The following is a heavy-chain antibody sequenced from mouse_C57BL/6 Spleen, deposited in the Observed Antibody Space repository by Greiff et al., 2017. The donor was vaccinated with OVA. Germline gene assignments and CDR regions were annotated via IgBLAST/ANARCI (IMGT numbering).Heavy chain of an antibody. CDR2: IYPGDGDT. CDR3: AREGYAYAMDY. CDR1: GYAFSSYW. Sequence: QVQLQQSGPELVKPGASVKISCKASGYAFSSYWMNWVKQRPGKGLEWIGRIYPGDGDTNYNGKFKGKATLTADKSSSTAYMQLSSLTSEDSAVYFCAREGYAYAMDYWGQGTSVTVSS. D-gene: IGHD2-2*01. V-gene: IGHV1-82*01. J-gene: IGHJ4*01.